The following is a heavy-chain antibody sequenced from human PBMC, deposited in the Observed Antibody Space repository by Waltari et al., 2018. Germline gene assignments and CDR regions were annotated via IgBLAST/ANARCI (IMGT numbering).Heavy chain of an antibody. D-gene: IGHD2-21*02. J-gene: IGHJ2*01. Sequence: QVQLVQSGAEVKKPGSSVKVSCKASGGTFSSYAISWVRHAPGQGLEWMGGIIPIFVTANYAQKFQGRVTITTDESTSTAYMELSSLRSEDTAVYYCARELTRPMTGTAGRFDLWGRGTLVTVSS. CDR3: ARELTRPMTGTAGRFDL. CDR2: IIPIFVTA. V-gene: IGHV1-69*05. CDR1: GGTFSSYA.